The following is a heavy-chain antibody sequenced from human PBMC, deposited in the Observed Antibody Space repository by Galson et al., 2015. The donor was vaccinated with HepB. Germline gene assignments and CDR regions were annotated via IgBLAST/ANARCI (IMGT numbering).Heavy chain of an antibody. CDR3: VDEGSWFGGDWFDP. Sequence: SLRLSCAGSGFTFRHHAMAWIRQAPGKGLEWVSGINGRGSTRSYSDAVKGRFSISRDNSKDTVFLQMDNLRAEDTAVYYCVDEGSWFGGDWFDPWGQSALVTVS. CDR1: GFTFRHHA. D-gene: IGHD3-16*01. CDR2: INGRGSTR. J-gene: IGHJ5*02. V-gene: IGHV3-23*01.